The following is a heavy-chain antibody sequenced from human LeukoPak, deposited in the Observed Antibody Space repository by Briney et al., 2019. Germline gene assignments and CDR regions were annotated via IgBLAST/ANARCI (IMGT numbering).Heavy chain of an antibody. V-gene: IGHV3-7*01. CDR3: ARDADFSSGGGWYDAFDI. Sequence: GGSLRLSCAASGFTFRNYWMIWVRQAPGEGLEWVASIKQDGNFTNYLDTLKGRFTIVRENAKNSLYLQMSSLRGEDTAIYYCARDADFSSGGGWYDAFDIWGQGTMVTVSS. CDR1: GFTFRNYW. D-gene: IGHD6-19*01. J-gene: IGHJ3*02. CDR2: IKQDGNFT.